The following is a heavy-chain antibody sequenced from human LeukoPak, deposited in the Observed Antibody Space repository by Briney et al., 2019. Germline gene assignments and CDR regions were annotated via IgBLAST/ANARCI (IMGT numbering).Heavy chain of an antibody. Sequence: SETLSLTCTVSGGSVSSGRYYWTWIRQPPGKGLEWIGYIYDSGSTNYNPSLKSRVTISVDTSKNQFSLKLSSVTAADTAVYYCARHVWLQPFDYWGQGTLVTVSS. D-gene: IGHD3-9*01. V-gene: IGHV4-61*01. J-gene: IGHJ4*02. CDR2: IYDSGST. CDR3: ARHVWLQPFDY. CDR1: GGSVSSGRYY.